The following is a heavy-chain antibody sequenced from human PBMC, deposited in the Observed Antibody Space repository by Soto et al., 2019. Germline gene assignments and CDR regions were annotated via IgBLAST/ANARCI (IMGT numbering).Heavy chain of an antibody. J-gene: IGHJ4*02. Sequence: VQLVESGGGVVQPGRSLRLSCAASGFTFSSYAMHWVRQAPGKGLEWVAVISYDGSDKYYADSMKGLFIISRDNSKNSLYLQMNSLRAEDTAVYYCAKDRRPGVGVTGSVDYWGQGTLVTVSS. D-gene: IGHD2-21*02. CDR1: GFTFSSYA. CDR2: ISYDGSDK. V-gene: IGHV3-30*18. CDR3: AKDRRPGVGVTGSVDY.